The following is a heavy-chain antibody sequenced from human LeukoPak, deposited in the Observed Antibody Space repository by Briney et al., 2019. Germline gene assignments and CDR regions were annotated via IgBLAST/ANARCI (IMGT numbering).Heavy chain of an antibody. Sequence: GGSLRLSCAASGFTVSSNYMSWVRQAPGKGLEWVSVIYSGGSTYYADSVKGRFTISRDNSKNTLHLQMNSLRAEDTAVYYCARGPYDSSGYYPSYYYYGMDVWGQGTTVTVSS. D-gene: IGHD3-22*01. CDR3: ARGPYDSSGYYPSYYYYGMDV. J-gene: IGHJ6*02. CDR2: IYSGGST. CDR1: GFTVSSNY. V-gene: IGHV3-66*01.